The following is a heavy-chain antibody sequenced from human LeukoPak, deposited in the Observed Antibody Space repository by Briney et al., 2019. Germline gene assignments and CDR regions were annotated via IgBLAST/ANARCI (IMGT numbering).Heavy chain of an antibody. CDR3: AKEPPVVGGWCDY. CDR1: GFTFSSYG. CDR2: ISYDGSNK. D-gene: IGHD6-19*01. Sequence: GRSLRLSCAASGFTFSSYGMHWVRQAPGKGLEWVAVISYDGSNKYYADSVKGRFTISRDNSKNTLYLQMNSLRAEDTAVYYCAKEPPVVGGWCDYWGQGTLVTVPS. J-gene: IGHJ4*02. V-gene: IGHV3-30*18.